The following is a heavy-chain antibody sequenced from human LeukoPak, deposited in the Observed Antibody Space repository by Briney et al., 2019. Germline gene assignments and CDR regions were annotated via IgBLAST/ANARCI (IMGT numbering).Heavy chain of an antibody. Sequence: ASVKVSCKASGYTFTSYGISRVRQAPGQGLEWMGWISAYNGNTNYAQKLQGRVTMTTDTSTSTAYMELRSLRSDDTAVYYCATGVHHYDFWNFDYWGQGTLVTVSS. D-gene: IGHD3-3*01. CDR3: ATGVHHYDFWNFDY. V-gene: IGHV1-18*01. J-gene: IGHJ4*02. CDR1: GYTFTSYG. CDR2: ISAYNGNT.